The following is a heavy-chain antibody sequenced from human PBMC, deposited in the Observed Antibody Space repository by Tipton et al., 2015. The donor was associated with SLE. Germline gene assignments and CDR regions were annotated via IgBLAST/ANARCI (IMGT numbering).Heavy chain of an antibody. V-gene: IGHV4-39*07. CDR1: GGSISSSKYY. CDR2: IFYSGST. J-gene: IGHJ6*03. D-gene: IGHD2-2*01. CDR3: ARGIRIVVPPVYSYMDV. Sequence: TLSLTCTVSGGSISSSKYYWGWIRQPPGKGLEWIGSIFYSGSTYYNPSLKSRVTISVDTSKNQFSLKLTSVTAADTALYYCARGIRIVVPPVYSYMDVWGKGTTVTVSS.